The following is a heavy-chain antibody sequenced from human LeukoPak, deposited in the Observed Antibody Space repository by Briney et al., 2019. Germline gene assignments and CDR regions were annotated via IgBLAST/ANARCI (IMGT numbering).Heavy chain of an antibody. CDR1: GFTFSSYS. D-gene: IGHD1-14*01. V-gene: IGHV3-21*01. J-gene: IGHJ4*02. CDR2: ISGSSSYI. CDR3: ARVSEFDY. Sequence: GGSLRLSCAASGFTFSSYSMNWVRQAPGKGLEWASSISGSSSYIYYADSVKGRFTISRDNAKNSLYLQMNSLRAEDTAVYYCARVSEFDYWGQGTLVTVSS.